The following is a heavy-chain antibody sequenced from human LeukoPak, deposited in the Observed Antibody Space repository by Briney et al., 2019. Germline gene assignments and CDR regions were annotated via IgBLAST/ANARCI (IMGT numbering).Heavy chain of an antibody. CDR3: AREMQGHYYDSSGYYYGRTRGNAFDI. V-gene: IGHV3-7*01. CDR1: GLTFSIYS. J-gene: IGHJ3*02. D-gene: IGHD3-22*01. CDR2: IKQDGSEK. Sequence: GGSLRLSCAASGLTFSIYSMSWVRHAPGKGLEWVANIKQDGSEKYYVDSVKGRFTISRDNAKNSLYMQTNSLRAEDTAVYYCAREMQGHYYDSSGYYYGRTRGNAFDIWGQGTMVTVSS.